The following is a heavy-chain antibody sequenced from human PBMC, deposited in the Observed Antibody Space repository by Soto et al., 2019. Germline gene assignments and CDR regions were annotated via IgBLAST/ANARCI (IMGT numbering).Heavy chain of an antibody. Sequence: ASVKVSCKASGYTFTSYYMHWVRQAPGQGLEWMGIINPSGGSTSYAQKFRGRITMTRDTSTSTVYMELSSLRSEDTAVYYCARGGLVVVPAAIPLKYYGMDVWGQGTTVTVSS. J-gene: IGHJ6*02. CDR2: INPSGGST. CDR3: ARGGLVVVPAAIPLKYYGMDV. CDR1: GYTFTSYY. D-gene: IGHD2-2*01. V-gene: IGHV1-46*01.